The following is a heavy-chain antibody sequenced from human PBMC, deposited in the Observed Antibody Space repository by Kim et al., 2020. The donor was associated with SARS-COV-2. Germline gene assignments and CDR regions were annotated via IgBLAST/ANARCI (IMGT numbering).Heavy chain of an antibody. CDR2: TSHSGSP. CDR1: GGSIISGGYF. J-gene: IGHJ4*01. Sequence: SETLSLTCTVSGGSIISGGYFWSWIRQRPGKGLEWIGYTSHSGSPFPHPSLKSRSTISIDMSKNQLSQKLTSVTAADTAVYYCARVGFGSGSINYYFHLWGQGTLGTGSP. D-gene: IGHD3-10*01. CDR3: ARVGFGSGSINYYFHL. V-gene: IGHV4-31*03.